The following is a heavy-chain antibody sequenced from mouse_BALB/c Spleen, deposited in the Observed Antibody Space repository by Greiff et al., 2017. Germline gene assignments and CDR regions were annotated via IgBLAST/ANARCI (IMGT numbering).Heavy chain of an antibody. J-gene: IGHJ2*01. V-gene: IGHV5-6*01. CDR3: ARHYGSSYVDY. D-gene: IGHD1-1*01. CDR1: GFTFSSYG. CDR2: ISSGGSYT. Sequence: EVQLVESGGDLVKPGGSLKLSCAASGFTFSSYGMSWVRQTPDKRLEWVATISSGGSYTYYPDSVKGRFTISRDNAKNTLYLQMSSLKSEDTAMYYCARHYGSSYVDYWGQGTTLTVSS.